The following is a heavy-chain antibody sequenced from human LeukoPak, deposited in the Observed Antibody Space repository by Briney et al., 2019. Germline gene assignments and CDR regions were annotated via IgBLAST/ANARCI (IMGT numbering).Heavy chain of an antibody. V-gene: IGHV4-39*01. J-gene: IGHJ4*02. CDR1: LDIISSSSDY. CDR3: ARVAGYSSSWPTYNFDY. D-gene: IGHD6-13*01. CDR2: IFYSGST. Sequence: SETLSLTRAVCLDIISSSSDYWGCIRQPPGKGLEWIGNIFYSGSTYYNPSLRSRVTISVDTSKNQFSLKVSSVTATDTAVYYCARVAGYSSSWPTYNFDYWGQGTLVTVSS.